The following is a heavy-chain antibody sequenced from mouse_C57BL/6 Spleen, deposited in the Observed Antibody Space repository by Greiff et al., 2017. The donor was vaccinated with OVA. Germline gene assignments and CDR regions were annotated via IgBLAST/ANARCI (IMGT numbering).Heavy chain of an antibody. CDR3: TRGGLRRGAMDY. J-gene: IGHJ4*01. CDR1: GYTFTDYE. V-gene: IGHV1-15*01. Sequence: QVQLQQSGAELVRPGASVTLSCKASGYTFTDYEMHWVKQTPVHGLEWIGAIDPETGGTAYNQKFKGKAILTADKSSSTAYMELRSLTSEDSAVDYCTRGGLRRGAMDYWGQGTSVTVSS. CDR2: IDPETGGT. D-gene: IGHD2-4*01.